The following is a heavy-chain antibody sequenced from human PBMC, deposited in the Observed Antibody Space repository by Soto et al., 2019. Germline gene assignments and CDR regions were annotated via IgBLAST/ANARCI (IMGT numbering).Heavy chain of an antibody. CDR3: ARGLYDSSGHPSPQHAFDI. V-gene: IGHV4-34*01. CDR1: GGSCIGYY. CDR2: INHSGST. J-gene: IGHJ3*02. Sequence: SETLSLTCAVYGGSCIGYYWSWIRQPPGKGLEWIGEINHSGSTNYNPSLKSRVTISVDTSKNQFSLKLSSVTAADTAVYYCARGLYDSSGHPSPQHAFDIWGQGTMVTVSS. D-gene: IGHD3-22*01.